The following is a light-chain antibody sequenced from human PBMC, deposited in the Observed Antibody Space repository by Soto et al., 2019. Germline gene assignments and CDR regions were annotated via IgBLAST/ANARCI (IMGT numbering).Light chain of an antibody. CDR1: ESINYNY. CDR3: QQNGTSPPYT. CDR2: GAS. J-gene: IGKJ2*01. Sequence: EIVLTQSPGTLSLSPGERATLSCRASESINYNYLVWYQQKPGQAPRLLVYGASSRATGIPDRLSGGGSGPDSTLTISRLEPEDFAVYYCQQNGTSPPYTFGQGTKLRSN. V-gene: IGKV3-20*01.